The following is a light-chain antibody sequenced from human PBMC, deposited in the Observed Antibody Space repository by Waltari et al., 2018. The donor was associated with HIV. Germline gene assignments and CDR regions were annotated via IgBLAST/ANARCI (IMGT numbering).Light chain of an antibody. J-gene: IGLJ2*01. CDR1: KLGDKY. CDR2: ADS. CDR3: QVWDSSNEHPV. Sequence: SYELTQPPSVSVSPGQTASITCSGDKLGDKYACWYQQKPGQSPVLLIYADSRRPSGIPERFSGSNSGDTATLIISRVEAGDEADYYCQVWDSSNEHPVFGGGTKLSVL. V-gene: IGLV3-1*01.